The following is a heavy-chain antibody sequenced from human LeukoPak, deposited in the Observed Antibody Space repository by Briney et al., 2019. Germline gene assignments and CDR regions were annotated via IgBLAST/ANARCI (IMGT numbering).Heavy chain of an antibody. CDR1: GYPFTSYY. Sequence: ASVKVSCKASGYPFTSYYMHWVRQAPGQGLEWMGIINPSGDSTSYAQKFQGRVTMTRDMSTSTVYMELSSLRSEDTAVYYCGRVPSTLYVFWSAYVIDYWGQGTLVTVSS. J-gene: IGHJ4*02. V-gene: IGHV1-46*01. CDR3: GRVPSTLYVFWSAYVIDY. CDR2: INPSGDST. D-gene: IGHD3-3*01.